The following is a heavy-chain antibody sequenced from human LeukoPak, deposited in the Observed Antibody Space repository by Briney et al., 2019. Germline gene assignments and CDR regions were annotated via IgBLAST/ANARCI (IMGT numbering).Heavy chain of an antibody. CDR1: GYTFTNYG. J-gene: IGHJ4*02. Sequence: ASVKVSCKASGYTFTNYGITWVRQAPGQGLEWMGWISTYNDNTNYAQKFQGRVTMITDTSTSTAYMELRGLTSDDTAVYYCARSNSGSYYHFDYWGQGTLVTVSS. CDR2: ISTYNDNT. CDR3: ARSNSGSYYHFDY. D-gene: IGHD1-26*01. V-gene: IGHV1-18*01.